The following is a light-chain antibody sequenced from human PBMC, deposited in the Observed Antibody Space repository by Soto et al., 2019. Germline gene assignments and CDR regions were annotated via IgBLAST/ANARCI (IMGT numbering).Light chain of an antibody. J-gene: IGLJ3*02. CDR1: SSDVGDYKY. CDR2: DVS. Sequence: QPVLTQPASVYGSPGQSITISCTGTSSDVGDYKYVSWYQQHPGKAPKLMIYDVSNRPSGVSNRFSGSKSGNTASLTISGLQAEDEADYYCSSYTSSSTLWVFGGGTKVTVL. CDR3: SSYTSSSTLWV. V-gene: IGLV2-14*01.